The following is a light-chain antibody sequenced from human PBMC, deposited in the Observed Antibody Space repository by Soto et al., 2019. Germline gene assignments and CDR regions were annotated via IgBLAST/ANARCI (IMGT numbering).Light chain of an antibody. CDR1: KHLNTW. Sequence: DIPMTQSPYTLSASVGNRGTITCRASKHLNTWLDWYQQKSGKATKLLMYDASSFESGVPSRFGGSSSGTGFTLPISNEQPSDFETSYCQQYHSSPYTFDQGAKLEIK. CDR2: DAS. CDR3: QQYHSSPYT. V-gene: IGKV1-5*01. J-gene: IGKJ2*01.